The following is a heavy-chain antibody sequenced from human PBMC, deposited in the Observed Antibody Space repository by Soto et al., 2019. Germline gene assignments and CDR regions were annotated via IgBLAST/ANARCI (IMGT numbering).Heavy chain of an antibody. V-gene: IGHV3-23*01. CDR1: GLTFSNYA. Sequence: EVRLLESGGGLVKPGGSLRLSCATSGLTFSNYAMSWVRQAPGGGLGWVSSMSGSSSTTYYADSVRGRFTISRDRSKNILYLKMSGLEAEDTDLYYCAKNQERELPRVIDFWGQGTLVTVSS. CDR2: MSGSSSTT. J-gene: IGHJ4*02. D-gene: IGHD1-7*01. CDR3: AKNQERELPRVIDF.